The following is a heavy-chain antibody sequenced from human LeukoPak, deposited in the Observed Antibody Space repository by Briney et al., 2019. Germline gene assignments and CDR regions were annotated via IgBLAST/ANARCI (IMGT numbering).Heavy chain of an antibody. CDR3: ARGEVGGYYYYYYYGMDV. CDR2: MNPNSGNT. D-gene: IGHD3-22*01. CDR1: GYTFTSYD. J-gene: IGHJ6*02. Sequence: GASVKVSCKASGYTFTSYDINWVRQAPGQGLEWMGWMNPNSGNTGYAQKFQGRVTMTRNTSISTAYMELSSLRSEDTAVYYCARGEVGGYYYYYYYGMDVWGQGTTVTVSS. V-gene: IGHV1-8*01.